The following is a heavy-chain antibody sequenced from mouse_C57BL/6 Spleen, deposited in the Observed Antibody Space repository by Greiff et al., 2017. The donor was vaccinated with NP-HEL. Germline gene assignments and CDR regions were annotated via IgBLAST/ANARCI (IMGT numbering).Heavy chain of an antibody. CDR3: ARLGPDYG. V-gene: IGHV1-69*01. CDR1: GYTFTSYW. CDR2: LDPSDSYT. D-gene: IGHD2-4*01. Sequence: QVQLKQPGAELVMPGASVKLSCKASGYTFTSYWMHWVKQRPGQGLEWIGELDPSDSYTNYNQKFKGKSTFTVDKSSSTAYMQLSSRTSEDSAVYCCARLGPDYGWGQGTLVTVSA. J-gene: IGHJ3*01.